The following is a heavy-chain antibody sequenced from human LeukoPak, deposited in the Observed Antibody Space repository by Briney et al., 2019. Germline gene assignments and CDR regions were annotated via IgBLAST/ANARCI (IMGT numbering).Heavy chain of an antibody. CDR3: TRELPREVTLDY. CDR1: GFTFISYG. Sequence: GGSLRLSCAASGFTFISYGMQRVRQAPGKGLVWVSRINTDGSSTSYADSVKGRFTVSRDDAKNTLYLQVNSLRAEDTAVYFCTRELPREVTLDYWGQGTLVTVSS. J-gene: IGHJ4*01. D-gene: IGHD2-21*02. V-gene: IGHV3-74*01. CDR2: INTDGSST.